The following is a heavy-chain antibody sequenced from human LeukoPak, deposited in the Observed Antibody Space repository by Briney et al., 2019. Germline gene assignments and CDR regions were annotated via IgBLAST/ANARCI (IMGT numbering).Heavy chain of an antibody. CDR1: GYTFTTYD. V-gene: IGHV1-18*01. Sequence: ASVKVSCKTSGYTFTTYDINWVRQAPGQGLEWMGRISAYNGYTNYGQKLQGRVTMTTDTSTSTAYMELRSLRSEDTAVYYCARVGTGTRSVDYWGQGTLVTVSS. J-gene: IGHJ4*02. CDR2: ISAYNGYT. D-gene: IGHD1/OR15-1a*01. CDR3: ARVGTGTRSVDY.